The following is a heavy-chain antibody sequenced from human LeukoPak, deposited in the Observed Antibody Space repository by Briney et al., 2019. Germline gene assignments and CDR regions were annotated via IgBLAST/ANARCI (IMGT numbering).Heavy chain of an antibody. CDR2: IYYSGST. CDR1: GGSISSYY. CDR3: ARTTEGYCSSASCFGFSYSYYMDV. Sequence: SETLSLTCTVSGGSISSYYWSWIRQPPGKGLEWIGYIYYSGSTNYNPSLKSRVTISVDTSKNQFSLKLSSVIAADTVVYYCARTTEGYCSSASCFGFSYSYYMDVWGKGTTVTISS. V-gene: IGHV4-59*01. J-gene: IGHJ6*03. D-gene: IGHD2-2*01.